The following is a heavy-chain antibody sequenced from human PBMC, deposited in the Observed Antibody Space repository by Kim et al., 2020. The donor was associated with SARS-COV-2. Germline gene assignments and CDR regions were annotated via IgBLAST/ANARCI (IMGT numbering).Heavy chain of an antibody. CDR2: INPSGGST. Sequence: ASVKVSCKASGYTFTSYYMHLVRQAPGQGLEWMGIINPSGGSTSYAQKFQGRVTMTRDTSTSTVYMELSSLRSEDTAVYYCARGPSYIAVAGRFDYWGQGTLVTVSS. CDR1: GYTFTSYY. J-gene: IGHJ4*02. V-gene: IGHV1-46*01. D-gene: IGHD6-19*01. CDR3: ARGPSYIAVAGRFDY.